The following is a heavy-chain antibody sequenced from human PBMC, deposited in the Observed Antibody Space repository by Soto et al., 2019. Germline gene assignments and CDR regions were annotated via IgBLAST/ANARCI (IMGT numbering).Heavy chain of an antibody. V-gene: IGHV4-39*01. CDR2: MYSGGNT. D-gene: IGHD3-22*01. Sequence: QLQLQESGPGLVKPSETLSLTCTVSGGSFSSSTYYWGWIRQPPGKGLEWIGSMYSGGNTYYNPSLKSRVTVSVATSKNKVSLKLTSVTAAATAMYYCARQPYDSTGSYYGAWCQGTLVTVSS. CDR1: GGSFSSSTYY. J-gene: IGHJ5*02. CDR3: ARQPYDSTGSYYGA.